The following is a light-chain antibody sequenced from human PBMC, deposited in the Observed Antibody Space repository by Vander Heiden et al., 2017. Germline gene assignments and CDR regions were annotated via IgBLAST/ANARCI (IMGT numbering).Light chain of an antibody. V-gene: IGLV5-45*02. CDR2: FKSDSDK. CDR1: SGFHVGMYM. Sequence: QAVLTQPSSLSASPGASASLTCTLRSGFHVGMYMIYWFHQRPGSPPQYLLKFKSDSDKQHGSGVPSRFSGSKDGSAKAGILLISGLQSEDEADYYCMIWHSSAWVFGGGTKLTVL. CDR3: MIWHSSAWV. J-gene: IGLJ3*02.